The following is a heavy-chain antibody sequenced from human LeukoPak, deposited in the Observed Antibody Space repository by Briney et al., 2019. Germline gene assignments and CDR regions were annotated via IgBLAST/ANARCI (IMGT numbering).Heavy chain of an antibody. CDR3: SRGPIQLWVHNGVDV. Sequence: PGGSRRLSCTTSGFNFGDHAMTWVRQAPGKGREWPGFIRSKAYRGTTEYAASVKGRFTISRDDSKSVVYLQMNSLKSEDTAVYYCSRGPIQLWVHNGVDVWGQGTTVTVSS. J-gene: IGHJ6*02. CDR1: GFNFGDHA. D-gene: IGHD5-18*01. V-gene: IGHV3-49*04. CDR2: IRSKAYRGTT.